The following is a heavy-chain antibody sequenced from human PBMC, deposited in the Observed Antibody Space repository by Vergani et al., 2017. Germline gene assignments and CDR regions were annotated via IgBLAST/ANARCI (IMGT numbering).Heavy chain of an antibody. V-gene: IGHV1-2*02. D-gene: IGHD3-9*01. CDR1: GYTFTAFY. CDR2: INPKSGGT. J-gene: IGHJ4*02. CDR3: ARGDYGILTGYRY. Sequence: QVQLVQSGTEVEKPGASVRVSCKASGYTFTAFYIHWVRQAPGQGLEWMGWINPKSGGTEYAPNFQGRVTFTRDTSNRTVYMELSGLRSEDTAIYYCARGDYGILTGYRYWGQGTLVTVSA.